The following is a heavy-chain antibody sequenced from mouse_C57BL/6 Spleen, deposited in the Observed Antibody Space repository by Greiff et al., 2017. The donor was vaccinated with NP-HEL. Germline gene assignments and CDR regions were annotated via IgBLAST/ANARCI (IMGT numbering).Heavy chain of an antibody. Sequence: VKLLESGAELARPGASVKLSCKASGYTFTSYGISWVKQRTGQGLEWIGEIYPRSGNTYYNEKFKGKATLTADKSSSTAYMELRSLTSEDSAVYFCARSRDYYGSSGYYFDYWGQGTTLTVSS. V-gene: IGHV1-81*01. CDR1: GYTFTSYG. J-gene: IGHJ2*01. CDR2: IYPRSGNT. CDR3: ARSRDYYGSSGYYFDY. D-gene: IGHD1-1*01.